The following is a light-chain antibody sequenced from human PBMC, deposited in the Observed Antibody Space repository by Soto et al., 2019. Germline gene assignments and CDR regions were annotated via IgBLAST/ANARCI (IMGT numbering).Light chain of an antibody. Sequence: EIVLTQSPGTLSLSPGERATLSCRASQSISSSFLAWYQQKPGQAPRLLIYGASSRATGIPDRFSGSGSGTDFTLTMSRLEPEDLAVYYCQQYGSSPPWTF. J-gene: IGKJ1*01. CDR2: GAS. V-gene: IGKV3-20*01. CDR3: QQYGSSPPWT. CDR1: QSISSSF.